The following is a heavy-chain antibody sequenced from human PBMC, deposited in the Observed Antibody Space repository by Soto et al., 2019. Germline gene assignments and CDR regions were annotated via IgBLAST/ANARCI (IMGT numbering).Heavy chain of an antibody. J-gene: IGHJ4*02. V-gene: IGHV1-69*13. D-gene: IGHD6-13*01. CDR3: ATSYGTSWYGDY. CDR1: GFTFNNYA. CDR2: IIPVIGTP. Sequence: SVKVSCKASGFTFNNYAVTWVRQAPGQGLEWMGGIIPVIGTPNYAQKFQGRVSITADESTSTAYMELSSLRSEDTALYYCATSYGTSWYGDYSGQGTLVTVSS.